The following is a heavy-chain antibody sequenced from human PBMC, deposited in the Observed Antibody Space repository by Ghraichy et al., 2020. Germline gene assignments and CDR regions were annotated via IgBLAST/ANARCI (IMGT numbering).Heavy chain of an antibody. Sequence: GGSLRLTCSTSGFDFITHALGWVRQSPGKGLEWISTISKSGRHTYYAESVKGRFLVSRDNSTNTLSLQMNALTGDDAAVYFCVKCPFEITADFDFLGQGTLVAVS. CDR1: GFDFITHA. CDR3: VKCPFEITADFDF. CDR2: ISKSGRHT. J-gene: IGHJ4*02. D-gene: IGHD3-16*01. V-gene: IGHV3-23*01.